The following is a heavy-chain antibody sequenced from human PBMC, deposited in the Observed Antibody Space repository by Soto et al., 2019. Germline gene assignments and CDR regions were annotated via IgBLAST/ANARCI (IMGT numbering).Heavy chain of an antibody. D-gene: IGHD2-2*01. CDR3: ARGIGYCSSIHCYSSRRLRFDS. J-gene: IGHJ4*02. CDR2: VNHSGTT. Sequence: WTWIRQSPEKGLEWIGEVNHSGTTYYNPSLKTRVTISVHTPKNQFSLKMSSVTAADPAVYYCARGIGYCSSIHCYSSRRLRFDSWGPGTLVTVSS. V-gene: IGHV4-34*01.